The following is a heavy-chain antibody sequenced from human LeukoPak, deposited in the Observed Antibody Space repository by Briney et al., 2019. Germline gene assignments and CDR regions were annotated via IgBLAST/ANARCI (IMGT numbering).Heavy chain of an antibody. D-gene: IGHD2-2*01. Sequence: ASVKVSCKASGYTFTSYYTHWVRQAPGQGLEWMGIINPSGGSTSYAQKFQGRVTITADKSTSTAYMELSSLRSEDTAVYYCASGRTDIVVVPATLRNYYFDYWGQGTLVTVSS. CDR3: ASGRTDIVVVPATLRNYYFDY. CDR2: INPSGGST. CDR1: GYTFTSYY. J-gene: IGHJ4*02. V-gene: IGHV1-46*01.